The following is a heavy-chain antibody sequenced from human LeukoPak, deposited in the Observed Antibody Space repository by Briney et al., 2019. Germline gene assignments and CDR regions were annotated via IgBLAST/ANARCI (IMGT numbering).Heavy chain of an antibody. J-gene: IGHJ4*02. CDR3: ARGPSGWGSLDS. D-gene: IGHD7-27*01. Sequence: GGSLGLSCAASGFTFSSYWMHWVRQAPGKGLVWVSRINSNGSSTNYADSVKGRFTISRDNAKNTLYLQVKSLRAEDTAVYYCARGPSGWGSLDSWGQGTLVTVSS. CDR1: GFTFSSYW. V-gene: IGHV3-74*01. CDR2: INSNGSST.